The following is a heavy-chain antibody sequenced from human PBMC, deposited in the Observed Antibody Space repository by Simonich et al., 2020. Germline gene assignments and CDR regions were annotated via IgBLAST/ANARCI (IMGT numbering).Heavy chain of an antibody. Sequence: QVQLQESSPGLVKPSETLSLTCAVSGYSISSGYYWGWSRQPPGKGLEWIWRIYHNGTTDYNPSLKSRVTISVATSKNQFSLTLSSVTAADTAVYYCARVGYSNYYYYGMDVCGQGTTVTVSS. V-gene: IGHV4-38-2*01. CDR2: IYHNGTT. CDR3: ARVGYSNYYYYGMDV. D-gene: IGHD6-13*01. CDR1: GYSISSGYY. J-gene: IGHJ6*02.